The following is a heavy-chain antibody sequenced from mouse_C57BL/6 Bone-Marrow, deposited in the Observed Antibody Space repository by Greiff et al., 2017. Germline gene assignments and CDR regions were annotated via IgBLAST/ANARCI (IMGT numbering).Heavy chain of an antibody. J-gene: IGHJ3*01. CDR1: GYTFTSYW. V-gene: IGHV1-69*01. CDR2: IDPSDSYT. CDR3: ASERLTTVDLAY. D-gene: IGHD1-1*01. Sequence: QVQLQQPGAELVMPGASVKLSCKASGYTFTSYWMPWVKQRPGQGLEWIGDIDPSDSYTNYNQKFKGKSTLTVDKSASTAYMQLSSLPSEDSAVYYRASERLTTVDLAYWGQGTRVTVSA.